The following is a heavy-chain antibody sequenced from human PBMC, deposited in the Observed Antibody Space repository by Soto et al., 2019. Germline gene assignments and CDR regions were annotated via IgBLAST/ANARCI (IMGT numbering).Heavy chain of an antibody. CDR2: ISYSGST. CDR1: GGSISSFY. Sequence: SETLSLTCTVSGGSISSFYWSWIRQPPGKGLEWIAYISYSGSTNYNPSLKSRVTISVDTSKNQFSLKLSSVTAADTAVYYCARDLAGYYYGMDVWGQGTTVTVSS. CDR3: ARDLAGYYYGMDV. J-gene: IGHJ6*02. D-gene: IGHD6-25*01. V-gene: IGHV4-59*01.